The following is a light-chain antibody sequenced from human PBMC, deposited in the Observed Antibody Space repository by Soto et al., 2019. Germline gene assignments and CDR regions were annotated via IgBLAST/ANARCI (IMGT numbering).Light chain of an antibody. CDR2: DAS. J-gene: IGKJ1*01. Sequence: DIQMTQSPSTLSASVGDRVNITFRASQSISSWLAWYQQKPGKAPKLLIYDASSLESGVPSRFSGSGSGTEFTLTISSLQPDDFATYYCQQYNSYSWTFGQGTKVDIK. CDR3: QQYNSYSWT. V-gene: IGKV1-5*01. CDR1: QSISSW.